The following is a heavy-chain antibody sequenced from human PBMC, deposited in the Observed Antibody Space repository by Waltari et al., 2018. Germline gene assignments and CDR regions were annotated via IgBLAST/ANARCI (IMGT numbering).Heavy chain of an antibody. V-gene: IGHV1-2*06. CDR2: INPNSGGT. D-gene: IGHD6-6*01. CDR1: GYTFTGYY. Sequence: QVQLVQSGAEVKKPGASVKVSCKASGYTFTGYYMHWVRQAPGQGLEWMGRINPNSGGTNYAQKFQGRVTITADESTSTAYMELSSLRSEDTAVYYCARGAARYTDDAFDIWGQGTMVTVSS. J-gene: IGHJ3*02. CDR3: ARGAARYTDDAFDI.